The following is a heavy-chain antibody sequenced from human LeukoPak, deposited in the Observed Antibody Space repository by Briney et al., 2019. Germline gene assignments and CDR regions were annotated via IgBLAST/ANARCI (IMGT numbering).Heavy chain of an antibody. CDR1: GYTFTGYY. CDR2: INPNSGGT. D-gene: IGHD2-2*01. CDR3: ARPNQLLPWGDDAFDI. J-gene: IGHJ3*02. V-gene: IGHV1-2*02. Sequence: ASVKVSCKASGYTFTGYYMHWVRQAPGQGLEWMGWINPNSGGTNYAQKFQGRVTMTRDTSISTAYMELSRLRSDDAAVYYRARPNQLLPWGDDAFDIWGQGTMVTVSS.